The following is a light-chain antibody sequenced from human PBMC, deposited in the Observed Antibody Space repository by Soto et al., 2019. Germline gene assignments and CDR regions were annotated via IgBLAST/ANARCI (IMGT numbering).Light chain of an antibody. CDR2: AAS. CDR1: KDISSS. J-gene: IGKJ1*01. V-gene: IGKV1-12*01. CDR3: HQTFSTRSWT. Sequence: DIKMTQSPSSVSASVGDRVTITCHTSKDISSSVAWYQQKPGKAPNLLIYAASSLQSGVPSRFSGSGSGTDFTLTISTLQPEDFATYYCHQTFSTRSWTFGQGTKVDIK.